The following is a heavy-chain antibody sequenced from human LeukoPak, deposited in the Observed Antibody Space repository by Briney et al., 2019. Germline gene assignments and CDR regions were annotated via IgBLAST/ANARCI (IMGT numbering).Heavy chain of an antibody. CDR2: IYYSGST. V-gene: IGHV4-59*01. CDR1: GGSISSYY. CDR3: ARDLHSLLWFGPYYYYGMDV. D-gene: IGHD3-10*01. J-gene: IGHJ6*02. Sequence: SETLSLTCTVSGGSISSYYWSWIRQPPGKGLEWIGYIYYSGSTNYNPSLKSRVTISVDTSKNQFSLKLSSVTAADTAVYYCARDLHSLLWFGPYYYYGMDVWGQGTTVTVSS.